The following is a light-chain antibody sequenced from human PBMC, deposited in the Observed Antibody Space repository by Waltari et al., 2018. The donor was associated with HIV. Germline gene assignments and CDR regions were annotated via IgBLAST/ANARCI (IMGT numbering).Light chain of an antibody. CDR1: SSAVGAYTL. CDR2: EVT. CDR3: CSYAGSGLV. Sequence: QSALTQYASVSGSPGQSITISCTGTSSAVGAYTLVSWYQQHPGEVPKLLIYEVTKRPSGVSTRFSGSKSGNTASLTISGLQAEDEADYYCCSYAGSGLVFGGGTKLTVL. J-gene: IGLJ3*02. V-gene: IGLV2-23*02.